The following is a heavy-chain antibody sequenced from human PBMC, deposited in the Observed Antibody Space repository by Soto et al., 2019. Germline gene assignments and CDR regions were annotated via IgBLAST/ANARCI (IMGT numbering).Heavy chain of an antibody. D-gene: IGHD3-22*01. CDR1: GGSISSYY. CDR3: ARQTLYYYDSSGYYSNWFDP. V-gene: IGHV4-59*08. J-gene: IGHJ5*02. CDR2: IYYSGST. Sequence: SETLSLTCTVSGGSISSYYWSWIRQPPGKGLEWIGYIYYSGSTNYNPSLKSRVTISVDTSKNQFSLKLSSVTAADTAVYYCARQTLYYYDSSGYYSNWFDPWGQGTLVTVSS.